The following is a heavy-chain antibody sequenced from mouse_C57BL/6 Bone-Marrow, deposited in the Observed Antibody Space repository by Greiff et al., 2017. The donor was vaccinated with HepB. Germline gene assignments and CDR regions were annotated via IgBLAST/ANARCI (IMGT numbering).Heavy chain of an antibody. D-gene: IGHD2-5*01. J-gene: IGHJ4*01. V-gene: IGHV1-55*01. Sequence: VQLQQPGAELVKPGASVKMSCKASGYTFTSYWITWVKQRPGQGLEWIGDIYPGSGSTNYNEKFKSKATLTVDTSSSTAYMQLSSLTSEDSAVYYCARWDYSNWTYYAMDYWGQGTSVTVSS. CDR1: GYTFTSYW. CDR3: ARWDYSNWTYYAMDY. CDR2: IYPGSGST.